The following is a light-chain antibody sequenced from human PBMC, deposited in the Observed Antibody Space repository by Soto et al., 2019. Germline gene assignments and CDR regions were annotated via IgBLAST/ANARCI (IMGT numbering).Light chain of an antibody. CDR3: CSHAGSYSYV. Sequence: QSALTQPRSVSGSPGQSVTISCTGTSSDVGGYNYVSWYQQHPGKAPQLMIYDVSKRPSVVPERFSGSKSGNTASLTISGLRAEDEADYYCCSHAGSYSYVFGTGTQVTVL. CDR1: SSDVGGYNY. J-gene: IGLJ1*01. V-gene: IGLV2-11*01. CDR2: DVS.